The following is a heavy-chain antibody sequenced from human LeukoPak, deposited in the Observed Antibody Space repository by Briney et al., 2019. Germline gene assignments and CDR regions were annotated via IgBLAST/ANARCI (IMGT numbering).Heavy chain of an antibody. CDR2: TYYSGSP. J-gene: IGHJ3*02. Sequence: PSETLSLTCTVSGGSISGDHWNWIRQPPGKVREWVGYTYYSGSPNYNPTLKSRVTISIDTSKNQFSLKLTSVTAADTAVYYCARRNDFGIWGQGTMVTVSS. CDR3: ARRNDFGI. CDR1: GGSISGDH. V-gene: IGHV4-59*08.